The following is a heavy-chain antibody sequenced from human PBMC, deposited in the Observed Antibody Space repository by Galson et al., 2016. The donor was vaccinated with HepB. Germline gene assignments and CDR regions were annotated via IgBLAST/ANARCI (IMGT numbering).Heavy chain of an antibody. V-gene: IGHV3-23*01. CDR3: ASLLVTATPDY. D-gene: IGHD2-15*01. CDR2: ISGSGGST. CDR1: GFTFSSYA. Sequence: SLRLSCAASGFTFSSYAMSWVRQAPGKGLEWVSAISGSGGSTYYAGSVKGRFTISRDNSKNALYLQMNSLGAEDTAVYYCASLLVTATPDYWGQGTLVTVSS. J-gene: IGHJ4*02.